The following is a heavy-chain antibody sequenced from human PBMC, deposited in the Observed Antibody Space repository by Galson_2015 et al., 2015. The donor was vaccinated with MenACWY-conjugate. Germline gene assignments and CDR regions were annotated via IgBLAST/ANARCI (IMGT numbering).Heavy chain of an antibody. D-gene: IGHD6-13*01. CDR3: ARDGYSGSWSPNWFDP. J-gene: IGHJ5*02. CDR1: GYSISSGYY. V-gene: IGHV4-38-2*02. CDR2: IYHSGST. Sequence: ETLSLTCTVSGYSISSGYYWGWIRQPPGKGLEWIGSIYHSGSTYYNPSLKSRVTISVDTSKNQFSLKLSSVTAADTAVYYCARDGYSGSWSPNWFDPWGQGTLVTVSS.